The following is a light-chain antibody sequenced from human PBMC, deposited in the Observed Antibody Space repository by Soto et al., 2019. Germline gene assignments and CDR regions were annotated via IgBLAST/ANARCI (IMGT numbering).Light chain of an antibody. CDR2: GAS. Sequence: EIVLTQSPATLSVSPGERAALSCRASQGVSNNLAWYQQKPGQPPRLLIFGASTRATGIPARFSGSGSEAEFALTISTLQSEDFAVYYCQQYSVWPLTFGGGTKVEIK. J-gene: IGKJ4*01. V-gene: IGKV3D-15*01. CDR1: QGVSNN. CDR3: QQYSVWPLT.